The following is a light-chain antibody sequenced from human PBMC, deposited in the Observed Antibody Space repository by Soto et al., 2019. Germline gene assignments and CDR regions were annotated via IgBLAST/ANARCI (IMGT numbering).Light chain of an antibody. Sequence: SSTASQSSSSNKLSWYQQKPGQAPRLLLFGVSNRATGIPARLRGSVSGTDWPLTCSSLQSEEFAVSYCEHYDSWPRTFGQGTKVDVK. CDR2: GVS. V-gene: IGKV3-15*01. J-gene: IGKJ1*01. CDR1: QSSSSN. CDR3: EHYDSWPRT.